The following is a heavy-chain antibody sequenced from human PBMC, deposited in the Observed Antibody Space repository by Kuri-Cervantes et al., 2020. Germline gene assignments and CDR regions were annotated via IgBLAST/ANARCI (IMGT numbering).Heavy chain of an antibody. V-gene: IGHV4-34*01. D-gene: IGHD3-22*01. Sequence: SETLSLTCAVYGGSFSGYYWSWIRQPPGKGLEWIGEINHSGSTNYNPSLKSRVTISVDTSKNQFSLKLSSVTAADTAVYYCARGYGDYDITSYYYYYYMDVWGKGTTVTVSS. J-gene: IGHJ6*03. CDR3: ARGYGDYDITSYYYYYYMDV. CDR2: INHSGST. CDR1: GGSFSGYY.